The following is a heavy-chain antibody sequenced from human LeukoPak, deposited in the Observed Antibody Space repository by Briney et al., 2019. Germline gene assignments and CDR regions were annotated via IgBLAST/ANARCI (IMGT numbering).Heavy chain of an antibody. Sequence: PRVFLRLSCATAGFTFSSNAMSWVRQVPGKGLEWVSAISGSGGSTYYADSVKGRFTISRDNSKNTLYLQMNSLRAEDTAVYYCAKGSGSSQSYYFDYWGQGILVTVSS. CDR2: ISGSGGST. CDR3: AKGSGSSQSYYFDY. V-gene: IGHV3-23*01. CDR1: GFTFSSNA. D-gene: IGHD3-10*01. J-gene: IGHJ4*02.